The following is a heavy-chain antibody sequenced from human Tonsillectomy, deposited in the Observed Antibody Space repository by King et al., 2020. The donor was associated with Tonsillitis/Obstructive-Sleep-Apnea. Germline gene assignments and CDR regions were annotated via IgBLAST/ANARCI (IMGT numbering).Heavy chain of an antibody. Sequence: QVQLQQWGAGLLKPSETLSLTCAVYGGSFSAYYWSWIRQPPGKGLEWIGEINHSGTTNYNPSLKSRVTISVDTSKNQFSLKLNSLTAADTAVYYCARGDIVGVPTCMSHGYYLDVWGGGTTLTVSS. V-gene: IGHV4-34*01. D-gene: IGHD2-2*01. J-gene: IGHJ6*03. CDR3: ARGDIVGVPTCMSHGYYLDV. CDR1: GGSFSAYY. CDR2: INHSGTT.